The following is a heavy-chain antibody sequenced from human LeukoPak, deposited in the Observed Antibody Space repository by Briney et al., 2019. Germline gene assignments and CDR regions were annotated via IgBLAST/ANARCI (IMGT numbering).Heavy chain of an antibody. V-gene: IGHV3-30-3*01. CDR3: ARDPSIWFGESHYFDY. CDR2: ISYDGSNK. Sequence: GGSLRLSCAASGFTFSSYAMHWVRQAPGKGLEWVAVISYDGSNKYYADSVKGRFTISRDNSKNTLYLQMNSLRAEDTAVYYCARDPSIWFGESHYFDYWGQGTLVTVSS. D-gene: IGHD3-10*01. CDR1: GFTFSSYA. J-gene: IGHJ4*02.